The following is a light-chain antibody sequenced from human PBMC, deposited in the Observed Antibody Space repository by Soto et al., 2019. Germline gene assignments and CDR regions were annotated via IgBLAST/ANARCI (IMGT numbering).Light chain of an antibody. Sequence: EIVLTQSPATLSLSPGERATLSCRASQSVSSYLAWYQQKPGQAPRLLIYDASSRATGIPARFSGSGSGTDFTLTISSLEPEDFAVYYCQQRSYWFRTFGQGTKVEIK. CDR1: QSVSSY. J-gene: IGKJ1*01. V-gene: IGKV3-11*01. CDR3: QQRSYWFRT. CDR2: DAS.